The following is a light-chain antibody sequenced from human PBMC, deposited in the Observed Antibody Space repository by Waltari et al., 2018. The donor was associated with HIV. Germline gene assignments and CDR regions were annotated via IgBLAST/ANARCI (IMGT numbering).Light chain of an antibody. Sequence: QSALTQPASVSGSPGQSITISCTGTSSDVGGYTYVSCYQQHPGKAPKLLIYDVSKRPSGVSNRFSGSKSGNTASLTISGLQAEDEADYYCCSYAGSSTFPYVFGTGTKVTVL. CDR1: SSDVGGYTY. J-gene: IGLJ1*01. V-gene: IGLV2-23*02. CDR2: DVS. CDR3: CSYAGSSTFPYV.